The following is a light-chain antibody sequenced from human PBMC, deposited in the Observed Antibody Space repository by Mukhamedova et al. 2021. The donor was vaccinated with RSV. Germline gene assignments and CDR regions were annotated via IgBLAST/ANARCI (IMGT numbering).Light chain of an antibody. J-gene: IGKJ4*01. CDR3: QQSYSTPLT. Sequence: WYQRRVHGGAPKLLIYTASTLQSGVPSRFSGSGSGTDFTLTITSLQAEDFATYYCQQSYSTPLTFGGGTKVEIK. V-gene: IGKV1-39*01. CDR2: TAS.